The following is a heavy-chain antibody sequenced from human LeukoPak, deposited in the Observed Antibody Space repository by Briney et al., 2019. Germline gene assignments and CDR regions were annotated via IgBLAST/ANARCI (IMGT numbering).Heavy chain of an antibody. V-gene: IGHV4-59*01. Sequence: PSETLSLTCTVSGDSISTYYWNWIRQPPGKGLEWIGYIYYTGSTNYNPSLKSRVTISVDTSKNQFSLKLRSVTAADTAMYYCASATWSPPGFAIWGQGTMVTVSS. D-gene: IGHD2-15*01. CDR1: GDSISTYY. J-gene: IGHJ3*02. CDR3: ASATWSPPGFAI. CDR2: IYYTGST.